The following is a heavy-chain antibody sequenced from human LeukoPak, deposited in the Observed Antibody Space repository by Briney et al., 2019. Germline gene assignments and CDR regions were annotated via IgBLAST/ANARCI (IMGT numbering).Heavy chain of an antibody. CDR2: ISSSSSYI. V-gene: IGHV3-21*01. D-gene: IGHD2-15*01. Sequence: GGSLRLSCAASGFTFSSYTMNWVRQAPGKGLEWVSYISSSSSYIYYADSVKGRFTISRDNAENSLYLQMNSLRAEDTAVYYCARSSEGYCSGGGCYYGLDVWGQGTTVIVSS. CDR3: ARSSEGYCSGGGCYYGLDV. J-gene: IGHJ6*01. CDR1: GFTFSSYT.